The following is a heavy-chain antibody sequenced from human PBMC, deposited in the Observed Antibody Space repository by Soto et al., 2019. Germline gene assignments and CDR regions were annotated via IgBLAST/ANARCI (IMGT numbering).Heavy chain of an antibody. CDR3: ARSGGKRYFFFWSRFPTHFDY. J-gene: IGHJ4*02. Sequence: AQETLSDTYAVYAGSSSGYYCSWCRQPPGKRLEWIGEINHSGSTNYNPSLKSRVTISVDTSKTQFSLKLSSVAAEDTAVYYCARSGGKRYFFFWSRFPTHFDYWCQGPLVTVFS. V-gene: IGHV4-34*01. CDR2: INHSGST. D-gene: IGHD3-3*01. CDR1: AGSSSGYY.